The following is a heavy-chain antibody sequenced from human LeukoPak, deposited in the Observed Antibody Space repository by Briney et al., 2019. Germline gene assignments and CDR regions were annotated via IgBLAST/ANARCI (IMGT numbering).Heavy chain of an antibody. CDR1: GGSISSSSYY. J-gene: IGHJ4*02. CDR2: INHSGST. V-gene: IGHV4-39*07. D-gene: IGHD3-22*01. CDR3: ARGVGAIVVVRGYDY. Sequence: PSETLSLTCTVSGGSISSSSYYWGWIRQPPGKGLEWIGEINHSGSTNYNPSLKSRVTISVDTSKNQFSLKLSSVTAADTAVYYCARGVGAIVVVRGYDYWGQGTLVTVSS.